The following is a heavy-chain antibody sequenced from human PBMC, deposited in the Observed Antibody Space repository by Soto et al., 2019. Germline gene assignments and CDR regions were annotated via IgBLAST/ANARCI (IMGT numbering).Heavy chain of an antibody. CDR2: IKSKTDGGTT. Sequence: PGGSLRLSCAASGFTFSNAWMSWVRQAPGKGLEWVGRIKSKTDGGTTDYAAPVKGRFTISRDDSKNTLYLQMNSLKTEVTAVYYCSTEPITIALDDAFDIWGQGTMVTVSS. D-gene: IGHD3-9*01. CDR3: STEPITIALDDAFDI. V-gene: IGHV3-15*01. J-gene: IGHJ3*02. CDR1: GFTFSNAW.